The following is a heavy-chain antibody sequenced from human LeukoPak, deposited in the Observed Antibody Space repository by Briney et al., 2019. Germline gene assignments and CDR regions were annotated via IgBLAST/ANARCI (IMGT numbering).Heavy chain of an antibody. D-gene: IGHD4/OR15-4a*01. V-gene: IGHV3-23*01. CDR2: IFGSGVAT. Sequence: GGSLRLSCAASGFTFSTNAMSWVRQAPGKGLGWVSGIFGSGVATFYADSVKGRFTISRDNSKKTLYLQMDSLRAEDTAVYYCAKAKYDYGDPVGWFDPWGQGTLVTVSS. CDR1: GFTFSTNA. J-gene: IGHJ5*02. CDR3: AKAKYDYGDPVGWFDP.